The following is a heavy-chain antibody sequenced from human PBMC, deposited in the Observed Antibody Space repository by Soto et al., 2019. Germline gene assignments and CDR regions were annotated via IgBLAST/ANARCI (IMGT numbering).Heavy chain of an antibody. CDR2: INSDGSST. D-gene: IGHD6-6*01. V-gene: IGHV3-74*01. CDR1: GFTFSSYS. CDR3: ARGWAGDAHSSSDY. Sequence: GGSLRLSCAASGFTFSSYSMNWVRQAPGKGLVWVSRINSDGSSTSYADSVKGRFTISRDNAKNTLYLQMNSLRAEDTAVYYCARGWAGDAHSSSDYWGQGTLVTVSS. J-gene: IGHJ4*02.